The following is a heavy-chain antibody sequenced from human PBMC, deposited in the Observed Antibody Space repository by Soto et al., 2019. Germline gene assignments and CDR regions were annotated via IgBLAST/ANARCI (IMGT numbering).Heavy chain of an antibody. V-gene: IGHV3-23*01. CDR1: AFPFGANA. D-gene: IGHD1-26*01. CDR2: LSNTGRRT. CDR3: ATEMGATQGPFDN. J-gene: IGHJ4*02. Sequence: GGSLRLSCVVSAFPFGANAMSWVRQAPGKGLEWVSGLSNTGRRTSYADSVKGRFNISRDNSENTVYLQMNSLRVEDTAVYYCATEMGATQGPFDNWGQGTLVTVSS.